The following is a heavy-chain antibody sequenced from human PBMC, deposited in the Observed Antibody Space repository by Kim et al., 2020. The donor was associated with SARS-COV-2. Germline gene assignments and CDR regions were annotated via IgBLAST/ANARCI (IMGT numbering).Heavy chain of an antibody. J-gene: IGHJ4*02. CDR1: GYTFTNYA. D-gene: IGHD2-2*01. CDR3: ARARGGCSSTSCYLDFDY. Sequence: ASVKVSCKASGYTFTNYAMNWVRQAPGQRLEWMGWINAGVGYTKYSQKFQGRVTITRDKSASTAYMELSSLRSEDTAVYYCARARGGCSSTSCYLDFDYWGEGALVTVSS. V-gene: IGHV1-3*01. CDR2: INAGVGYT.